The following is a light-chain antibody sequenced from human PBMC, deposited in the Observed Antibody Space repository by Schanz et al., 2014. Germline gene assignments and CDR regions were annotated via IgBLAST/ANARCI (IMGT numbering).Light chain of an antibody. CDR2: VDNDGSH. CDR1: SGHSSYA. CDR3: QTWDTGIRV. J-gene: IGLJ3*02. V-gene: IGLV4-69*01. Sequence: QLVLTQSPSASASLGASVKLTCTLSSGHSSYAIAWHQQPPEKGPRYLMKVDNDGSHTNGDGIPDRFSGSSSGAERYLTISSLQSEDEADYYCQTWDTGIRVFGGGTKLTVL.